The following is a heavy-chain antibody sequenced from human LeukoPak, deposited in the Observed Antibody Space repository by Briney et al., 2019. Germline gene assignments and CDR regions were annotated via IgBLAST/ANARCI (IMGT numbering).Heavy chain of an antibody. CDR2: IIPMFGTA. CDR3: ARGGSYSSSFTY. CDR1: GGTFSSYA. J-gene: IGHJ4*02. D-gene: IGHD6-6*01. V-gene: IGHV1-69*05. Sequence: SVKVSCKASGGTFSSYAISWVRQAPGQGLEWMGGIIPMFGTANYAQKFQGSVTITTDESTSTAYMELSSLRSEDTAVYYCARGGSYSSSFTYWGQGTLVTVSS.